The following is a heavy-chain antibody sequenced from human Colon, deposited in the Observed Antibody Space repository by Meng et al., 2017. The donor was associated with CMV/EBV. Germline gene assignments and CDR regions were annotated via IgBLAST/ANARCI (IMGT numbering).Heavy chain of an antibody. CDR3: ARDWYPGDRRGSFDY. V-gene: IGHV1-2*02. CDR1: EYTFTGYY. Sequence: VQRVQSGAEVKKPGASVKVSCKASEYTFTGYYMHWVRQAPGQGLEWMGWINPNSGGTNYAQKFQGRVTMTRDTSITTAYMELSRLRSDDTAVYYCARDWYPGDRRGSFDYWGQGTLVTV. D-gene: IGHD3-22*01. J-gene: IGHJ4*02. CDR2: INPNSGGT.